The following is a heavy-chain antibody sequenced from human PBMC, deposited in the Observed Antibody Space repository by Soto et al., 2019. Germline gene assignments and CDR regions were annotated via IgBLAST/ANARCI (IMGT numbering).Heavy chain of an antibody. CDR3: AREVRVRGFAFDI. CDR1: GFTVSSNY. CDR2: IYSGGNT. D-gene: IGHD3-3*01. Sequence: PGGSLRLSCAVSGFTVSSNYMNWVRQAPGKGLGWVSFIYSGGNTYYADSVKGRFTISRDNSKNMLYLQMNSLRVEDTAVYYCAREVRVRGFAFDIWGQGTMVTVSS. J-gene: IGHJ3*02. V-gene: IGHV3-66*01.